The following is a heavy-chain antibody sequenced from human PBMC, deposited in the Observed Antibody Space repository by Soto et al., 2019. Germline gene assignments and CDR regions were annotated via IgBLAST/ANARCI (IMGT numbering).Heavy chain of an antibody. CDR3: AAVYCSGGSCPAYYGMDV. Sequence: VASVKVSCKASGFTFTSSAVQWVRQARGQRLEWIGWIVVGSGNTNYAQKFQERVTIARDMSTSTAYMQLSSLRSEDTAVYYCAAVYCSGGSCPAYYGMDVWGQGTTVTVSS. D-gene: IGHD2-15*01. CDR2: IVVGSGNT. V-gene: IGHV1-58*01. CDR1: GFTFTSSA. J-gene: IGHJ6*02.